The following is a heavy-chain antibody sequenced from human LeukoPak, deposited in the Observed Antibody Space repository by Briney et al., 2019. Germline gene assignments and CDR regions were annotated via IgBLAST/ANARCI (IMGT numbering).Heavy chain of an antibody. D-gene: IGHD3-10*01. CDR3: AGAGTIPLRGVINY. Sequence: SETLSLTCTVSGGSISSGDYYWSWIRQPPGKGLEWIGEINHSGSTNYNPSLKSRVTISVDTSKNQFSLKLSSVTAADTAVYYCAGAGTIPLRGVINYWGQGTLVTVSS. CDR2: INHSGST. CDR1: GGSISSGDYY. V-gene: IGHV4-39*07. J-gene: IGHJ4*02.